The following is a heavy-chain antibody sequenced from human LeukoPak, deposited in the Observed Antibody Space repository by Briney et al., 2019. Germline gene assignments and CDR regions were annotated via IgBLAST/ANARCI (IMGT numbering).Heavy chain of an antibody. V-gene: IGHV3-7*01. J-gene: IGHJ4*02. D-gene: IGHD1-26*01. CDR1: GFTFSSYW. Sequence: GGSLRLPCVVSGFTFSSYWMSWVREAPGQGLEWVANIKQDGSEKYYVDSVKGRFTMSRDNAKNSLYLQMNSLRAEDTAVYYCARVQWELRGVGSYFEYWGQGALVTVSS. CDR2: IKQDGSEK. CDR3: ARVQWELRGVGSYFEY.